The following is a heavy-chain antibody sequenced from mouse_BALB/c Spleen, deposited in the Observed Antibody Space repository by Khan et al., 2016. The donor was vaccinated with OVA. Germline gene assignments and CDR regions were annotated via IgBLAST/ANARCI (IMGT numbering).Heavy chain of an antibody. J-gene: IGHJ3*01. V-gene: IGHV1S132*01. CDR1: GYTFTSYW. CDR3: ARSYFGNYEFAY. CDR2: IFPGTGTT. D-gene: IGHD2-1*01. Sequence: VQLQESGAELVKPGASVKLSCKTSGYTFTSYWIQWVKQRPGQGLGWIGEIFPGTGTTYYNENFKGKATLTIDTSSTTAYMQLSSLTSEDSAVYFCARSYFGNYEFAYWGQGTRVTVS.